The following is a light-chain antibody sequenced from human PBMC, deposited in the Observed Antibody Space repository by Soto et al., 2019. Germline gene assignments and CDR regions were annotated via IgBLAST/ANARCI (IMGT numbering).Light chain of an antibody. CDR3: QQSYSSPWT. J-gene: IGKJ1*01. Sequence: DIPMTQSPPSLSASVGDRVTITCRASQNTNNYLNWYQQKPGKAPKLLMFAASSLHSDVPSRFSGSGSGTDFTLTISSLQPEDFATYFCQQSYSSPWTFGQGTKVEIK. CDR2: AAS. V-gene: IGKV1-39*01. CDR1: QNTNNY.